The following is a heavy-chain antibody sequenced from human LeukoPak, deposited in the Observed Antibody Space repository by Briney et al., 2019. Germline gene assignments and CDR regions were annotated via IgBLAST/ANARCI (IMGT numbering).Heavy chain of an antibody. CDR3: ARGVRDDILTGYSHDAFDI. CDR2: ISAYNGNT. V-gene: IGHV1-18*01. Sequence: ASVKVSCKASGYTFTSYGISWVRQAPGQGLEWMGWISAYNGNTNYAQKLQGRVTMTTDTSTSTAYMELRSLRSDDTAVYYCARGVRDDILTGYSHDAFDIWGQGTMVTVSS. D-gene: IGHD3-9*01. CDR1: GYTFTSYG. J-gene: IGHJ3*02.